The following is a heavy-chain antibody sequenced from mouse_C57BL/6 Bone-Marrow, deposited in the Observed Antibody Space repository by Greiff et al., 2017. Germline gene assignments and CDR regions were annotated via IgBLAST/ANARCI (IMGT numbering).Heavy chain of an antibody. J-gene: IGHJ4*01. CDR2: IYPRSGNT. CDR1: GYTFTSYW. D-gene: IGHD2-3*01. CDR3: ARDDGYPLYYYAMDY. V-gene: IGHV1-64*01. Sequence: QIQLQQPGAELVKPGASVKLSCKASGYTFTSYWMHWVKQRPGQGLEWIGEIYPRSGNTYYNEKFKGKATLTADKSSSTAYMELRSLTSEDSAVYFCARDDGYPLYYYAMDYWGQGTSVTVSS.